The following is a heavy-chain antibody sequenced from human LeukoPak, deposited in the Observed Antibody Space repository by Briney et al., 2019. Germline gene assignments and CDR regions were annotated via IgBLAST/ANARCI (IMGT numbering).Heavy chain of an antibody. Sequence: SETLSLTCTVSGASISTYYWTWIRQPPGKGLEWLGYIYSSGSTNYNPSLKSRVTISVDTSKNQFSLKLSSVTAADTAFYYCARMLKNTIFGVPLRGRVDYYYMDVWGKGTTITVSS. CDR1: GASISTYY. CDR3: ARMLKNTIFGVPLRGRVDYYYMDV. CDR2: IYSSGST. V-gene: IGHV4-4*09. D-gene: IGHD3-3*01. J-gene: IGHJ6*03.